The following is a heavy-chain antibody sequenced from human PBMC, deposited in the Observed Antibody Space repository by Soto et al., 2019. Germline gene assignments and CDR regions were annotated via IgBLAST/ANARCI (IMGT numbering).Heavy chain of an antibody. D-gene: IGHD3-10*01. V-gene: IGHV3-73*01. Sequence: GGSLRLSCAASGFTFSGSAMHWVRQASGKGLEWVGRIRSKANSYATAYAASVKGRFTISRDDSKNTAYLQMNSLKTEDTAVYYCTRLADYYGSGSYLYPQSRAPDVCGQGTTVTVSS. CDR1: GFTFSGSA. CDR3: TRLADYYGSGSYLYPQSRAPDV. CDR2: IRSKANSYAT. J-gene: IGHJ6*02.